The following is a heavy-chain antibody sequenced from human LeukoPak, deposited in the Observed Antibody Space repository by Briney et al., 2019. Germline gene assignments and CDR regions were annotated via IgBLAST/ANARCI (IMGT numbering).Heavy chain of an antibody. CDR1: GFSLSTSGVG. D-gene: IGHD6-19*01. Sequence: SGPTLVKPTQTLTLTCTFSGFSLSTSGVGVGWIRQPPGKALEWLALIYWDDDKRYSPSLKSRLTITKDTSKNQVVLTMTNMDPVDTATYYCARLYSSGWYYRLKYYFDYWGQGTLVTVSS. J-gene: IGHJ4*02. V-gene: IGHV2-5*02. CDR2: IYWDDDK. CDR3: ARLYSSGWYYRLKYYFDY.